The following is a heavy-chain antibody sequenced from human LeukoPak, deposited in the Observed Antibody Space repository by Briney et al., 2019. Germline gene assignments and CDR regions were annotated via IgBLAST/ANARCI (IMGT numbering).Heavy chain of an antibody. J-gene: IGHJ5*02. CDR2: IYYSGST. V-gene: IGHV4-61*01. D-gene: IGHD5-18*01. Sequence: SETLSLTCTVSGGSISSSSYYWSWIRQPPGKGLEWIGYIYYSGSTNYNPSLKSRVTISVDTSKNQFSLKLSSVTAADTAVYYCARDSTAMGFDPWGQGTLVTVSS. CDR3: ARDSTAMGFDP. CDR1: GGSISSSSYY.